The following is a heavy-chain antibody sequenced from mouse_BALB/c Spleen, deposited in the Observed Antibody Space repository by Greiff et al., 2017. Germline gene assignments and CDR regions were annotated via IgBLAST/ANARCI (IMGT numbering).Heavy chain of an antibody. Sequence: QVQLQQPGAELVKPGASVKMSCKASGYTFTSYNMHWVKQTPGQGLEWIGAIYPGNGDTSYNQKFKGKATLTADKSSSTAYMQLSSLTSEDSAVYYCARDGRTGYYAMDYWGQGTSVTVSS. CDR2: IYPGNGDT. D-gene: IGHD4-1*01. CDR1: GYTFTSYN. V-gene: IGHV1-12*01. J-gene: IGHJ4*01. CDR3: ARDGRTGYYAMDY.